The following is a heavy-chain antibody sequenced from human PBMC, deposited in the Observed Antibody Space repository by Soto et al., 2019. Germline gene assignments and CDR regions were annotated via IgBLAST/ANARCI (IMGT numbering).Heavy chain of an antibody. CDR2: INHSGST. D-gene: IGHD6-6*01. V-gene: IGHV4-34*01. CDR1: GGSFIGYY. J-gene: IGHJ5*02. CDR3: ARGLRKAALNP. Sequence: PSETLSLTCAVYGGSFIGYYWSWIRQPPGKGLEWIGEINHSGSTNYNPSLKSRVTISVDTSKNQFSLKLSSVTAADTAVYYCARGLRKAALNPWGQGTLVTVSS.